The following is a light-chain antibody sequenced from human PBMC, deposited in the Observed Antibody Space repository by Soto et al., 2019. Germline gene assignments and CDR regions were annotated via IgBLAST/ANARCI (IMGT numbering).Light chain of an antibody. CDR2: GAS. CDR3: QQYGTTRIT. CDR1: QSVSNSY. V-gene: IGKV3-20*01. J-gene: IGKJ5*01. Sequence: EIVLTQSPGTLSLSPGERPTLSCRASQSVSNSYLAWYQQKPGQAPRLLMYGASNRATGIPDRFSGSGSETDFTLTISRLEPEDFAVYYCQQYGTTRITFGQGTRLEI.